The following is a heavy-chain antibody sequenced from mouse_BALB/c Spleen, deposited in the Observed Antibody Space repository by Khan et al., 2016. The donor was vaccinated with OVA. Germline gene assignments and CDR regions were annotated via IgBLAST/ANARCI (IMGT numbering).Heavy chain of an antibody. Sequence: EVQLVESGPGLVKPSQSLSLTCTVTGYSITSDYAWNWIRQLPGNKLEWMGYISYSGSTSYNPSLKSRFSITRDTSKNPFFLQLNSVTTEDTATYYGARSIMANWGQGTTVTVSS. CDR3: ARSIMAN. J-gene: IGHJ2*01. V-gene: IGHV3-2*02. CDR1: GYSITSDYA. CDR2: ISYSGST.